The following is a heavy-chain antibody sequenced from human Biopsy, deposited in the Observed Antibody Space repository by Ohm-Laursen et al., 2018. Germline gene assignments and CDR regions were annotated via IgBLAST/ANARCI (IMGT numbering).Heavy chain of an antibody. D-gene: IGHD2/OR15-2a*01. J-gene: IGHJ6*02. Sequence: TLSLTWAVSGGSISSDYWSWIRQTPGKGLEWIGYIYYSGSTNYDPSLKSRVTISVDTSKNQFSLRLNSVTAADTAVYYCARATNSTGWPYYYFYGMDVWGQGTTVTVSS. CDR1: GGSISSDY. V-gene: IGHV4-59*01. CDR2: IYYSGST. CDR3: ARATNSTGWPYYYFYGMDV.